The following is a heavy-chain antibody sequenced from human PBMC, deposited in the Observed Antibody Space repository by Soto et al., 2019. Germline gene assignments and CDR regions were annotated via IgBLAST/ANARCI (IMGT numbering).Heavy chain of an antibody. Sequence: PSETLSLTCTVSGGSVSTGSYYWSWIRQPPGKGLEWIGYIYYSGSTNYNPSLKSRVTISVGTSKNQFSLKLSSVTAADTAMYYCARGGGYSGYDYATFDYWGHGTLVTVSS. J-gene: IGHJ4*01. D-gene: IGHD5-12*01. CDR1: GGSVSTGSYY. V-gene: IGHV4-61*01. CDR2: IYYSGST. CDR3: ARGGGYSGYDYATFDY.